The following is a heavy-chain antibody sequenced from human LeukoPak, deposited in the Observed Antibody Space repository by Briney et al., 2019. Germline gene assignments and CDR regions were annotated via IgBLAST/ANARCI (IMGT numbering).Heavy chain of an antibody. V-gene: IGHV3-23*01. Sequence: GGSLRLSCAASGFTFSSYAMSWVRQAPGKGLEWVSAISGSGGSTYYADSVKGRFTISRDNSKNTLYLQMNSLRAEDTAVYYCARSGITGTTTTAFDYWGQGTLVTVSS. CDR1: GFTFSSYA. CDR3: ARSGITGTTTTAFDY. J-gene: IGHJ4*02. D-gene: IGHD1-7*01. CDR2: ISGSGGST.